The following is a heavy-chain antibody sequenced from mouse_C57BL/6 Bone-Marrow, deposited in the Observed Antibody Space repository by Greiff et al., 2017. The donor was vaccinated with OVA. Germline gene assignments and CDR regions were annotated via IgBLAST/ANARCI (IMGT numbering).Heavy chain of an antibody. V-gene: IGHV5-17*01. Sequence: EVKRVESGGGLVKPGGSLKLSCAASGFTFSDYGMHWVRQAPERGLEWVAYISSGSSTIYYADTVKGRFTISRDNAKNTLFLPMTSLRSEDTAMYYCVSSYDYDVSYWGTGAMVTV. J-gene: IGHJ1*03. CDR3: VSSYDYDVSY. CDR1: GFTFSDYG. D-gene: IGHD2-4*01. CDR2: ISSGSSTI.